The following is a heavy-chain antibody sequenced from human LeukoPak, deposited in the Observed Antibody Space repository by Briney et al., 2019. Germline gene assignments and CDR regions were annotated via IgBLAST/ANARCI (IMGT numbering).Heavy chain of an antibody. D-gene: IGHD1-14*01. V-gene: IGHV3-9*01. J-gene: IGHJ4*02. Sequence: PGGSLRLSCAASGFTFDDYAMHWVRQAPGKGLEWVSGISWNSGSIGYADSVKGRFTISRDNAKSSLYLQMNSLRAEDTALYYCAKDISGVYPEGFDYWGQGTLVTVSS. CDR3: AKDISGVYPEGFDY. CDR2: ISWNSGSI. CDR1: GFTFDDYA.